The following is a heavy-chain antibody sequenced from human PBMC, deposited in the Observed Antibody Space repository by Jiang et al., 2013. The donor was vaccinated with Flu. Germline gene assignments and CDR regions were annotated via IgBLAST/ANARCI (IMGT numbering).Heavy chain of an antibody. J-gene: IGHJ4*02. CDR3: ARGVAPMVRGVIINLHFDY. D-gene: IGHD3-10*01. Sequence: QTLSLTCAISGDSVSSNSAAWNWIRQSPSRGLEWLGRTYYRSKWYNDYAVSVKSRITINPDTSKNQFSLQLNSVTPEDTAVYYCARGVAPMVRGVIINLHFDYWGQGTLVTVSS. CDR1: GDSVSSNSAA. CDR2: TYYRSKWYN. V-gene: IGHV6-1*01.